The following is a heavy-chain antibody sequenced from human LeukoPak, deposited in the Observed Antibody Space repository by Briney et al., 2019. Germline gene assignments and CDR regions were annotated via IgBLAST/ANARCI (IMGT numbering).Heavy chain of an antibody. CDR1: GGSFSGYY. J-gene: IGHJ3*02. Sequence: SETLSLTCAVYGGSFSGYYWSWIRQPPGKGLEWIGEINHSGSTNYNPSLKSRVTISVDTSKNQFSLKLSSVTAADTAVYYCTRVEVGASRAFDIWGQGTMVTVSS. CDR3: TRVEVGASRAFDI. V-gene: IGHV4-34*01. D-gene: IGHD1-26*01. CDR2: INHSGST.